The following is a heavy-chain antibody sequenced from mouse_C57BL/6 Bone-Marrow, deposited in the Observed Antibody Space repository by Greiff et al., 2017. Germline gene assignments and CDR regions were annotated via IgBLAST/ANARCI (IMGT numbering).Heavy chain of an antibody. CDR3: ARPYYSNYWYFDV. CDR2: IYPGSGST. Sequence: VQLHQPGAELVKPGASVKMSCKASGYTFTSSWITWVKQRPGQGLEWIGDIYPGSGSTNYNEKFKSKATLTVDTSSSTAYMQLSSLTSEDSAVYYCARPYYSNYWYFDVWGTGTTVTVSS. V-gene: IGHV1-55*01. D-gene: IGHD2-5*01. J-gene: IGHJ1*03. CDR1: GYTFTSSW.